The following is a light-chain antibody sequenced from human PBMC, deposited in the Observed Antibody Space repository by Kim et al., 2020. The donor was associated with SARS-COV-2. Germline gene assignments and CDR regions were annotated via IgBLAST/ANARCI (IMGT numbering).Light chain of an antibody. CDR2: DAS. CDR1: QDISNY. Sequence: DIQMTQSPSSLSASVGDRVTITCQASQDISNYLNWYQQKPGKAPKLLIYDASNLETGVPSRFSGSGSGTDFTLTISSLQPEDIATYYCQQYNNHPLTFGRGTKVDIK. J-gene: IGKJ4*02. CDR3: QQYNNHPLT. V-gene: IGKV1-33*01.